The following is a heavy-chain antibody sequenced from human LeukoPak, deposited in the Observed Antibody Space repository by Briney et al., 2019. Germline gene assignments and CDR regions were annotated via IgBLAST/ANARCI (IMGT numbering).Heavy chain of an antibody. CDR3: ARLDPGYSGSKYYFDY. Sequence: GESLKISCKGSGYSFTSYWIGWVRQVPGKGLEWMGIIYPGDSDTRYSPSFQGQVTISADKSISTAYLQWSSLKASDTAMYYCARLDPGYSGSKYYFDYWGQGTLVTVSS. V-gene: IGHV5-51*01. CDR1: GYSFTSYW. CDR2: IYPGDSDT. D-gene: IGHD1-26*01. J-gene: IGHJ4*02.